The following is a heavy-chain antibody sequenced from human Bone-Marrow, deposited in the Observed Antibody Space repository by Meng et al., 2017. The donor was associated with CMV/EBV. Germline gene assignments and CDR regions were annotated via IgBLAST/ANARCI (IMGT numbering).Heavy chain of an antibody. D-gene: IGHD3-10*01. CDR2: ISYDGSNK. CDR1: GFTFSSYA. V-gene: IGHV3-30*04. J-gene: IGHJ4*02. Sequence: GESLKISCAASGFTFSSYAMHWVRQAPGKGLEWVAVISYDGSNKYYADSVKGRFTISRDNAKNSLYLQMNSLRAEDTAVYYCARDGAGEAPDYWGQGTLVTVSS. CDR3: ARDGAGEAPDY.